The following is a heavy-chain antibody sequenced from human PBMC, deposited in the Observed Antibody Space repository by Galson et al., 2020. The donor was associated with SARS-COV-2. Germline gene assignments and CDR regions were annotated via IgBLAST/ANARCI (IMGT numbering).Heavy chain of an antibody. J-gene: IGHJ6*02. CDR2: ISYDGSNK. CDR1: GFTFSSYA. V-gene: IGHV3-30*04. CDR3: ARVINYYYYGMDV. Sequence: GGSLRLSCAASGFTFSSYAMHWVRQAPGKGLEWVAVISYDGSNKYYADSVKGRFTISRDNSKNTLYLQMNSLRAEDTAVYYCARVINYYYYGMDVWGQGTTVTVSS.